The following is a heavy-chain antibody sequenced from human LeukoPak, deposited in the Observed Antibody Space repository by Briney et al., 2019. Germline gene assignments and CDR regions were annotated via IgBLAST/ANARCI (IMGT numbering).Heavy chain of an antibody. CDR3: ARLGYYYDSSGYYVFDY. D-gene: IGHD3-22*01. Sequence: GESLKISCKGSGYSFTSYWIGWVRQMPGKGLEWMGIIYPGDSDTRYSPSLQGQVTISADKSISTAYLQWSSLKASDTAMYYCARLGYYYDSSGYYVFDYWGQGTLVTVSS. J-gene: IGHJ4*02. V-gene: IGHV5-51*01. CDR2: IYPGDSDT. CDR1: GYSFTSYW.